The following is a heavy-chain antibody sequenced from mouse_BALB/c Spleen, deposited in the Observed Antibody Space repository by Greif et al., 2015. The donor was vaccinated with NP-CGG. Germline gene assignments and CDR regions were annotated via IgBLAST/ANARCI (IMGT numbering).Heavy chain of an antibody. V-gene: IGHV3-6*02. J-gene: IGHJ2*01. CDR1: GYSITSGYY. CDR2: ISYDGSN. CDR3: ASVGTPFDY. D-gene: IGHD4-1*01. Sequence: EVKLQESGPGLVKPSQSLSLTCSVTGYSITSGYYWNWIRQFPGNKLEWMGYISYDGSNNYNPSLKNRISITRDTSKNQFFLKLNSVTTEDTATYYCASVGTPFDYWGQGTTLTVSS.